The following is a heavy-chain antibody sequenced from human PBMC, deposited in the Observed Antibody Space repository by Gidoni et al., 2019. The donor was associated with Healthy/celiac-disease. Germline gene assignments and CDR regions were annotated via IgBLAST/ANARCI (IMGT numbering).Heavy chain of an antibody. D-gene: IGHD4-4*01. J-gene: IGHJ4*02. CDR2: ISSSSSYI. CDR1: GFTFSSYS. CDR3: ARDLQNTYDY. Sequence: EVQLVESGGGLVKPGGSLRPSCAASGFTFSSYSMNWVRQAPGKGLEWVSSISSSSSYIYYADSVKGRFTISRDNAKNSLYLQMNSLRAEDTAVYYCARDLQNTYDYWGQGTLVTVSS. V-gene: IGHV3-21*01.